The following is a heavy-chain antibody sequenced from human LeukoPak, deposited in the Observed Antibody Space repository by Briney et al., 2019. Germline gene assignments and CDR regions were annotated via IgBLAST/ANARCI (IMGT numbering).Heavy chain of an antibody. J-gene: IGHJ6*02. CDR2: ISSSSSTI. CDR3: ARDGIQLWFVMDV. V-gene: IGHV3-48*04. D-gene: IGHD5-18*01. CDR1: GFTFSSYS. Sequence: SGGSLRLSCAASGFTFSSYSMNWVRQAPGKGLEWVSYISSSSSTIYYADSVKGRFTISRDNAKNSLYLQMNSLRAEDTAVYYCARDGIQLWFVMDVWGQGTTVTVSS.